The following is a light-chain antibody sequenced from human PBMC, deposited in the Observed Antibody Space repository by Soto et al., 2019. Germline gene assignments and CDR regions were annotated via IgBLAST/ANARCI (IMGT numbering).Light chain of an antibody. Sequence: AIRMTQSPSSFSASTGDRVTITCRASQGISSYLAWYQQKPGKAPKLLIYAASTLQSGVPSRFSGSGSGTDFTLTIDRLQPEDFATYYCQQVDVYPSTFGGGTKVDI. CDR3: QQVDVYPST. J-gene: IGKJ4*01. CDR2: AAS. CDR1: QGISSY. V-gene: IGKV1-8*01.